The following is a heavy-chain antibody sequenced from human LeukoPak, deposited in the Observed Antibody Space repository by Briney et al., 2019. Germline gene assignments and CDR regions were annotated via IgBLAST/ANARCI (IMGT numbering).Heavy chain of an antibody. Sequence: PGGSLRLSCAASGFTVSNNYMSWVRQAPGKGLEWVSVIYRSGSTYYADSVKGRFTVSRDNSKNTLYLQMNSLRAEDTAVYYCARSSYSSSSSVWGQGTMVTVSS. CDR2: IYRSGST. CDR3: ARSSYSSSSSV. V-gene: IGHV3-53*01. CDR1: GFTVSNNY. D-gene: IGHD6-6*01. J-gene: IGHJ3*01.